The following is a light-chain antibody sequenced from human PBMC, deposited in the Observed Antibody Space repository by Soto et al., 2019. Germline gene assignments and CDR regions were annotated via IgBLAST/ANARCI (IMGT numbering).Light chain of an antibody. Sequence: EIVLTQSPGTLSLAPGERATLSCRASQTVSTNYLAWYQQKPGQAPRLVIYDASSRATGIPERFSGSGSRTDFTLTISRLEPEDFAVYYCQQYGGSPHTFGQGTMLEIK. CDR3: QQYGGSPHT. CDR1: QTVSTNY. J-gene: IGKJ2*01. V-gene: IGKV3-20*01. CDR2: DAS.